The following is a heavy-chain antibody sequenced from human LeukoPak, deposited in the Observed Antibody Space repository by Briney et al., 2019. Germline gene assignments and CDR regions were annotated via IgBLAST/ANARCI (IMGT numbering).Heavy chain of an antibody. D-gene: IGHD3-16*01. Sequence: SETLSLTCAVSGGSISSVNLWSWVRQPPGKGLEWIGEMYLSGTTTYNPSLKSRVTISVDKSKNQFSLKLSSVTAADTAVYYCAGPEGRYATGLHTGFYYYFDYWGQGTLVTVSS. CDR2: MYLSGTT. J-gene: IGHJ4*02. CDR3: AGPEGRYATGLHTGFYYYFDY. V-gene: IGHV4-4*02. CDR1: GGSISSVNL.